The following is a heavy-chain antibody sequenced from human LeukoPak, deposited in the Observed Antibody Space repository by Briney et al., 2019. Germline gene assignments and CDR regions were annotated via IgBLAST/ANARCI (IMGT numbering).Heavy chain of an antibody. V-gene: IGHV3-23*01. J-gene: IGHJ4*02. Sequence: SLRLSCAASGSTFSSSATGWVRPAPGKWLECVSAISEDSTKPSYADSVRGRFTISRDNSKSTLYLQMNSLRAEDTAVYYCAKEGPDYGDYRSGDYFDFWGQGTLVTVSS. CDR2: ISEDSTKP. D-gene: IGHD4-17*01. CDR1: GSTFSSSA. CDR3: AKEGPDYGDYRSGDYFDF.